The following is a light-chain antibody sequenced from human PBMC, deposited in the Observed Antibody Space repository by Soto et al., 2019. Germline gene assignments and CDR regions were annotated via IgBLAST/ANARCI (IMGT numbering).Light chain of an antibody. Sequence: EIVLTQSPATLSLSPGERATLSCRASQSVGSYFAWYQQKPGQAPRLLIYDAFSRATGIPARFSGSGSGTDYTRTISSLEPEEFAAYFCQQRSSWPLTCCGGTMVEIK. CDR2: DAF. CDR1: QSVGSY. V-gene: IGKV3-11*01. CDR3: QQRSSWPLT. J-gene: IGKJ4*01.